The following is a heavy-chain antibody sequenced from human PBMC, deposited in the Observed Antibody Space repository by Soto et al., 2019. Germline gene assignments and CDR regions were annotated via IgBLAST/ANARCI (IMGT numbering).Heavy chain of an antibody. J-gene: IGHJ4*02. CDR3: ARTKYYHDTTAYIFDY. CDR2: IYHSGGS. D-gene: IGHD3-22*01. Sequence: SETLSLTCTVSGGSLNGGDYWSWIRQPPGKGLEWIGYIYHSGGSYYDPSLKGRVTMSVDMSQNQFSLTLNSVSAADTAVYYCARTKYYHDTTAYIFDYWGQGALVTVSS. V-gene: IGHV4-30-4*01. CDR1: GGSLNGGDY.